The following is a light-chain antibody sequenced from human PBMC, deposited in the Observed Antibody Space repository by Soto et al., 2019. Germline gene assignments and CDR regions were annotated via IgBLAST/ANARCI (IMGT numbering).Light chain of an antibody. CDR1: QGIRND. CDR2: DTS. J-gene: IGKJ4*01. CDR3: LQHNSYPLT. Sequence: DLQMTQSPSSLSASVGDRVTITCRASQGIRNDLDWFLQKPGKAPKRLIYDTSNLQSGVPSRFSGSGSGTEFTLTINSLQPEDFATYYCLQHNSYPLTFGGGTKIEIK. V-gene: IGKV1-17*01.